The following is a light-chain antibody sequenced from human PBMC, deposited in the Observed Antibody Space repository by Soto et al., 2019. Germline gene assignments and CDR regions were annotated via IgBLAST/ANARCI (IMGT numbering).Light chain of an antibody. CDR3: QQYNSYWWT. V-gene: IGKV1-5*03. CDR1: QTISSW. CDR2: KAS. Sequence: DIQMTQSPSTLSGAVGDRVTSTCRASQTISSWLAWYQQKPGKAPKLLIYKASSLESGVPSRFSGSGSGTEFTLTISSLQPDDFATYYCQQYNSYWWTFGQGTKVDIK. J-gene: IGKJ1*01.